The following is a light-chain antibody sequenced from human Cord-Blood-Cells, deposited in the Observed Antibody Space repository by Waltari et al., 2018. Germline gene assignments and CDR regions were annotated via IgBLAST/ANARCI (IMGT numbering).Light chain of an antibody. CDR3: QAWDSSTLYV. CDR1: QLGDKY. J-gene: IGLJ1*01. Sequence: SYELTQPHSVSVSPGQTASITRSGDQLGDKYACWYQQKPGQSPVLVIYQDSKRPSGIPERFSGSNSGNTATLTISGTQAMDEADYYCQAWDSSTLYVFGTGTKVTVL. CDR2: QDS. V-gene: IGLV3-1*01.